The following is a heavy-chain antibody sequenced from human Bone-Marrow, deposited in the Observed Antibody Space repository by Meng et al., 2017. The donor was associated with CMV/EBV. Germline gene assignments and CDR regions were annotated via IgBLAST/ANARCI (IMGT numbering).Heavy chain of an antibody. Sequence: GGSLRLSCAASGFTFDDYAMHWVRQAPGKGLEWVSGISWNSGSIGYADSVKGRFTISRDNAKNSLYLQMNSLRAEDTALYYCARRYCSSTSCHDAFDIWGQGTMVIVSS. CDR1: GFTFDDYA. D-gene: IGHD2-2*01. CDR3: ARRYCSSTSCHDAFDI. V-gene: IGHV3-9*01. J-gene: IGHJ3*02. CDR2: ISWNSGSI.